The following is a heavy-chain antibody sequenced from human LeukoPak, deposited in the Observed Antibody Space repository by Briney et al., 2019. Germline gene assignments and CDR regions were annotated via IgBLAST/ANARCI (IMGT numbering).Heavy chain of an antibody. CDR3: ARAYYHASGGAFGMDV. V-gene: IGHV3-33*01. CDR1: GFTFSSYG. D-gene: IGHD3-10*01. CDR2: IWFDGNKK. Sequence: GGSPRLSCAASGFTFSSYGMHWVRQAPGKGLEWVALIWFDGNKKDYVDSVKGRFTISRDNSKKTLYLQMNSLRAEDTALYYCARAYYHASGGAFGMDVWGQGTTVTVSS. J-gene: IGHJ6*02.